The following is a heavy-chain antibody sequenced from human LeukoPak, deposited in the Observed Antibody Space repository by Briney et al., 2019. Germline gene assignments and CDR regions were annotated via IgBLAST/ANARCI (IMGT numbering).Heavy chain of an antibody. D-gene: IGHD6-13*01. J-gene: IGHJ4*02. Sequence: ASVKVSCKASGYTFINYGFSWVRQAPGQGLEWMGWISAYNGNTNYAQNLQGRVTMTTDTSTSTAYMELRSLGSNDTAVYYCARDGGAAAGLDFDYWGQGTLVTVSS. CDR3: ARDGGAAAGLDFDY. CDR2: ISAYNGNT. CDR1: GYTFINYG. V-gene: IGHV1-18*01.